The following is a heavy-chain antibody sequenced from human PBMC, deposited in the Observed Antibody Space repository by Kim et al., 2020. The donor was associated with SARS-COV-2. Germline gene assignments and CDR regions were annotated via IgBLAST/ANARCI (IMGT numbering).Heavy chain of an antibody. D-gene: IGHD3-10*01. J-gene: IGHJ5*02. V-gene: IGHV4-61*02. CDR2: IYTSGST. CDR3: ARGLLSMVRGVMIWFDP. CDR1: GGSISSGSYY. Sequence: SETLSLTCTVSGGSISSGSYYWSWIRQPAGKGLEWIGRIYTSGSTNYNPSLKSRVTISVDTSKNQFSLKLSSVTAADTAVYYCARGLLSMVRGVMIWFDPWGQGTLVTVSS.